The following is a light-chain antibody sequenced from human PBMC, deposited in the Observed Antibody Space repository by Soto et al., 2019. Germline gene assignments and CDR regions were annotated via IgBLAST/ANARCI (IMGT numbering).Light chain of an antibody. V-gene: IGLV1-44*01. CDR1: RSNIGSNT. J-gene: IGLJ3*02. CDR2: SNN. Sequence: QSVLTQPPSASGTPGQRVTISCSGSRSNIGSNTVNWYQQLPGTAPKLLIYSNNQRPSGVPDRFSGSKSGTSASLAISGLQSEDEAEYYCASWDDSLDGPVFGGGPKVTVL. CDR3: ASWDDSLDGPV.